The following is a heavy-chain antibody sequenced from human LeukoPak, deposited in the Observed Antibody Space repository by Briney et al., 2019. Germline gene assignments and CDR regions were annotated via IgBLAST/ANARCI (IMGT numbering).Heavy chain of an antibody. CDR2: IIPILGIA. CDR3: ARGVDGGNSDWFDP. J-gene: IGHJ5*02. CDR1: GGTFSSYA. V-gene: IGHV1-69*04. Sequence: ASVKVSCKASGGTFSSYAISWVRQAPGQGLEWMGRIIPILGIANYAQKFQGRVTITADKSTSTAYMELSSLRSEDTAVYYYARGVDGGNSDWFDPWGQGTLVTVSS. D-gene: IGHD4-23*01.